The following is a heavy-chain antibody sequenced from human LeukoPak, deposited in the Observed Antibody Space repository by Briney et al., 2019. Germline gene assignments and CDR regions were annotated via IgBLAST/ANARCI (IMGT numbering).Heavy chain of an antibody. CDR1: GFTFSSYS. V-gene: IGHV3-21*01. CDR2: ISSSSSYI. Sequence: GGSLRLSCAASGFTFSSYSMNRVRQAPGKGLEWVSSISSSSSYIYYADSVKGRFTISRDNAKNSLYLQMNSLRAEDTAVYYWARVGDSGYCSSTSCYTDYWGQGTLVTVSS. J-gene: IGHJ4*02. D-gene: IGHD2-2*02. CDR3: ARVGDSGYCSSTSCYTDY.